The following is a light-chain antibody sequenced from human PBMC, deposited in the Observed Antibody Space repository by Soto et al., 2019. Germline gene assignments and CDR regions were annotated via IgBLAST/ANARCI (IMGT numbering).Light chain of an antibody. Sequence: AIQLTQSPSSLSASVGDRVTITCRASQGISSALAWYQQKPGKAPKLLIYDASSLESGVPSRFSGSGFGTAFTLTISSLQPEDFATYYCQQFNSDSYTFGQGTKLEIK. CDR3: QQFNSDSYT. V-gene: IGKV1-13*02. J-gene: IGKJ2*01. CDR2: DAS. CDR1: QGISSA.